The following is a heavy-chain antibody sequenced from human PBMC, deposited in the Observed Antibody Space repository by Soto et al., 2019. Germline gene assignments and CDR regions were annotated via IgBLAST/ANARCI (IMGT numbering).Heavy chain of an antibody. CDR3: ARQLPHYDVFNDNAFDI. CDR2: IYYSGST. CDR1: GGSISSGGYY. Sequence: PSDTLSLTCTVSGGSISSGGYYWGWIRQPPGKGLEWIGSIYYSGSTYYNPSLKSRVTISVDTSKNQFSLKLSSVTAADTAVYYCARQLPHYDVFNDNAFDIWSQGTMVTVSS. V-gene: IGHV4-39*01. J-gene: IGHJ3*02. D-gene: IGHD3-9*01.